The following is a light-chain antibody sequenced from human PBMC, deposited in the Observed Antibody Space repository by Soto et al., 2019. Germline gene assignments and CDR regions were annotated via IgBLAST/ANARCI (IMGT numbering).Light chain of an antibody. CDR3: MQGTQSPWT. V-gene: IGKV2-24*01. J-gene: IGKJ1*01. CDR2: RVS. CDR1: QGLLHSNGNTY. Sequence: DIVMTQSPLSLPVTPGEPASISCRSSQGLLHSNGNTYLRWLHQRPGQPLRVLISRVSNRFSGVPDRFSGSGAGTDFTLKISRVEAEDVGVYYCMQGTQSPWTFGQGTKVDIK.